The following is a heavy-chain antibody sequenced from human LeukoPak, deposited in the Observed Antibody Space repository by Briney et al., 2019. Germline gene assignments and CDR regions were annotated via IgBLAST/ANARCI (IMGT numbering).Heavy chain of an antibody. CDR1: GFTFSDYY. J-gene: IGHJ4*02. Sequence: GSLRLSCAASGFTFSDYYMSWIRQPPGKGLEWIGEINHSGSTYYNPSLKSRVTISVDTSKNQFSLKLSSVTAADTAVYYCARDYGSGSYFGYWGQGTLVTVSS. V-gene: IGHV4-34*01. D-gene: IGHD3-10*01. CDR2: INHSGST. CDR3: ARDYGSGSYFGY.